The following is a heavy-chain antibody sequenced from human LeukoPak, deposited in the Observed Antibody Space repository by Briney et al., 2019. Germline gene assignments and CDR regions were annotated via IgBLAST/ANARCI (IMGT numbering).Heavy chain of an antibody. Sequence: PGRSLRLSCAASGFTFSSYGTHWVRQAPGKGLEWVAVIWYDGSNKYYADSVKGRFTISRDNSKNTLYLQMNSLRAEDTAVYYCARDRIPTVTYYYFDYWGQGTLVTVSS. CDR3: ARDRIPTVTYYYFDY. D-gene: IGHD4-11*01. CDR1: GFTFSSYG. CDR2: IWYDGSNK. V-gene: IGHV3-33*01. J-gene: IGHJ4*02.